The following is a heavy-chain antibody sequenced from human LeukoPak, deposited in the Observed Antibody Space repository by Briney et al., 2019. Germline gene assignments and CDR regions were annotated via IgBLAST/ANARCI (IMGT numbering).Heavy chain of an antibody. V-gene: IGHV3-48*03. CDR2: ISTSGGTI. CDR3: ARDSYYGGTQDY. J-gene: IGHJ4*02. Sequence: GGSLRLSCAASGXLFSSYEMNWVRQAPGEGLEWVSYISTSGGTIYYADSVKGRFTISRDNAKNSLYLQMNSLRAEDTAVYYCARDSYYGGTQDYWGQGTLVTVSS. CDR1: GXLFSSYE. D-gene: IGHD4-23*01.